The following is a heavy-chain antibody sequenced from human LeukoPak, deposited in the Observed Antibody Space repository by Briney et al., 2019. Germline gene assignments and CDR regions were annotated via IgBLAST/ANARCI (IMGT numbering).Heavy chain of an antibody. CDR3: ARPHASGSYYSDY. J-gene: IGHJ4*02. Sequence: GESLKISCKGSGYSFTSYWIGWVRQLPGKGLEWVGVIYPGDSDTRYSPSFQGQVTISADKTISTAYLQWSSLKASDTAMYYCARPHASGSYYSDYWGQGTLVTVSS. CDR2: IYPGDSDT. V-gene: IGHV5-51*01. D-gene: IGHD6-25*01. CDR1: GYSFTSYW.